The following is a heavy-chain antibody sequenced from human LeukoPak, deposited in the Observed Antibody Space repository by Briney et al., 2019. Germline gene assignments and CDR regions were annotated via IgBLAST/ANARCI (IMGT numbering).Heavy chain of an antibody. V-gene: IGHV3-66*01. CDR3: ARGGYGGNRAFDI. J-gene: IGHJ3*02. CDR2: IYSGGST. Sequence: PGGSLRLSCAASGFTVSSNYMSWVRQAPGKGLEWVSVIYSGGSTYYADSVKDRFTISRDNSKNTLYLQMNSLRAEDTAVYYCARGGYGGNRAFDIWGPGTMVTVSP. D-gene: IGHD4-17*01. CDR1: GFTVSSNY.